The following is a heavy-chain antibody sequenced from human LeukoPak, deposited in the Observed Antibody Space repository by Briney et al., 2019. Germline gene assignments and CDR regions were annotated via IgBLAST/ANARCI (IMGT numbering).Heavy chain of an antibody. D-gene: IGHD1-26*01. Sequence: SETLSLTCTVSGGSISSFYCSWIRQPPGKGLAFIGYIYYSGSTNYNPSLKSRVTKSVDTSKNKFSLRLSSVTAADTAVYYCARDGGSGSYFDYWGQGTLVTVSS. J-gene: IGHJ4*02. CDR1: GGSISSFY. CDR3: ARDGGSGSYFDY. V-gene: IGHV4-59*01. CDR2: IYYSGST.